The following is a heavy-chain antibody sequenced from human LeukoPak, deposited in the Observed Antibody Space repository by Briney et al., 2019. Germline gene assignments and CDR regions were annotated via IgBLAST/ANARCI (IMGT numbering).Heavy chain of an antibody. CDR1: GYSFTSYW. J-gene: IGHJ4*02. V-gene: IGHV5-51*01. D-gene: IGHD2-2*01. CDR2: IYPGDSDT. CDR3: ATLGDYCSSTSCYSGFDY. Sequence: GESPKISCKGSGYSFTSYWIGWVRQMPGKGLEWMGIIYPGDSDTRYSPSFQGQVTISADKSISTAYLQWSSLKASDTAVYYCATLGDYCSSTSCYSGFDYWGQGTLVTVSS.